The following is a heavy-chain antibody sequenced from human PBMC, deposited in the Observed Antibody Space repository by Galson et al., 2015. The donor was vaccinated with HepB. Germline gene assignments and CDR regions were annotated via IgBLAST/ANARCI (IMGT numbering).Heavy chain of an antibody. V-gene: IGHV3-48*02. Sequence: SLRLSCAASGFTFSDYNMNWVRQAPGKGLEWVSYISSSSTTIYYADSVKGRFTISRDNAKNSLYLQMNSLRDEDTAVYYCARDQYCGCDCTWVFDYWGQGTLVTVSS. D-gene: IGHD2-21*02. CDR2: ISSSSTTI. CDR1: GFTFSDYN. J-gene: IGHJ4*02. CDR3: ARDQYCGCDCTWVFDY.